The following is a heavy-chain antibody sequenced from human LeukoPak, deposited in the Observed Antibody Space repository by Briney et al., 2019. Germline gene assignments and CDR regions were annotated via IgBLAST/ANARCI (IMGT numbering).Heavy chain of an antibody. J-gene: IGHJ6*03. CDR3: ARHGLVETTYYYYYMDV. CDR1: GYSISSGYY. D-gene: IGHD1-26*01. CDR2: IYHSGST. Sequence: PSETLSLTCAVSGYSISSGYYWGWIRQPPGKGLEWIGSIYHSGSTYYNPSLESRVTISVDTSKNQFSLKLSSVTAADTAVYYCARHGLVETTYYYYYMDVWGKGTTVTVSS. V-gene: IGHV4-38-2*01.